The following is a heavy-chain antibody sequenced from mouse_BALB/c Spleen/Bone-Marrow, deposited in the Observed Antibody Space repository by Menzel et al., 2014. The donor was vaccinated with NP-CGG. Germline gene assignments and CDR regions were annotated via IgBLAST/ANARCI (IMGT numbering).Heavy chain of an antibody. V-gene: IGHV1-80*01. CDR1: GYAFSSYW. Sequence: VQLPQSGAELVGPGSSVKISCKASGYAFSSYWMNWVKQRPGQGLEWIGQIYPGDGDTNYNEKFKGKATLTADKSSSTGYMQLSSLTSEDSAVYFCARQYGNYFDYWGQGTTLTVSS. CDR3: ARQYGNYFDY. J-gene: IGHJ2*01. D-gene: IGHD2-10*02. CDR2: IYPGDGDT.